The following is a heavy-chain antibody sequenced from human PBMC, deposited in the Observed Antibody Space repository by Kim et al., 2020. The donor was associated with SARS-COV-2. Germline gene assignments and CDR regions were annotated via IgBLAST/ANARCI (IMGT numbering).Heavy chain of an antibody. CDR3: AREGPGAGRGDFDL. D-gene: IGHD3-10*01. V-gene: IGHV3-30*03. Sequence: GGSLRLSCAASGFIFTSYDIYWVRQAPGKGLEWVAVISFDGSKKNYADSVKGRFTVSRDSSKRTVYLQMNSLTFEDTSVYYCAREGPGAGRGDFDLWGQGTLVTVST. CDR2: ISFDGSKK. J-gene: IGHJ4*02. CDR1: GFIFTSYD.